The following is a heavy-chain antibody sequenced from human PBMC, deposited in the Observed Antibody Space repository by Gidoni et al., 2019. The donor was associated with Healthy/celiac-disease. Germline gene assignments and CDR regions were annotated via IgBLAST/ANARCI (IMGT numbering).Heavy chain of an antibody. CDR1: GFTFSSYA. V-gene: IGHV3-23*01. J-gene: IGHJ4*02. Sequence: EVQLLASGGGLVQPGGSLRLSCAASGFTFSSYAMSWVRQAPGKGLEWVSAISGSGGSTYYADSVKGRFTISRDNSKNTLYLQMNSLRAEDTAVYYCAKEKGRYSSSWYYFDYWGQGTLVTVSS. CDR2: ISGSGGST. CDR3: AKEKGRYSSSWYYFDY. D-gene: IGHD6-13*01.